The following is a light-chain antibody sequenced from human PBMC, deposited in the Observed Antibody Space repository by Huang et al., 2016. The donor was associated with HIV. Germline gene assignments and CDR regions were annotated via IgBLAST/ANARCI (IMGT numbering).Light chain of an antibody. CDR1: QGISSY. V-gene: IGKV1-9*01. CDR2: AAS. J-gene: IGKJ1*01. Sequence: IQLTQSPSSLSASVGARVTITCRASQGISSYLAWYQQKPGKVPKLLIYAASTLQSGVPSRFSGSGSGTDFTLTISSLQPEEFATYYCQQLNSYPWTFGQGTKVEIK. CDR3: QQLNSYPWT.